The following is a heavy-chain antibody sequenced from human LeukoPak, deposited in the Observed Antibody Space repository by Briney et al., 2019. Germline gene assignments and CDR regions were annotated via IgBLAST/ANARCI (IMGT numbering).Heavy chain of an antibody. CDR3: AREKVVTEYYYYMDV. D-gene: IGHD2-21*02. V-gene: IGHV1-2*02. CDR2: INPNSGGT. CDR1: GYTFTGYY. Sequence: VASVKVSCKASGYTFTGYYMHWVRQAPGQGLEWMGWINPNSGGTNYAQKFQGRVTMTRDTSISTAYMELSSLRSEDTAVYYCAREKVVTEYYYYMDVWGKGTTVTISS. J-gene: IGHJ6*03.